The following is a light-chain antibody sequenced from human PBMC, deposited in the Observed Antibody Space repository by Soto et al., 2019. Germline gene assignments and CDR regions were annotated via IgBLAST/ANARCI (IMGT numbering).Light chain of an antibody. J-gene: IGKJ2*01. V-gene: IGKV3-15*01. CDR2: GAS. CDR1: QSVGSN. Sequence: EIVMTQSPATLSVSPGEGATLSCRASQSVGSNLAWYQQKPGQAPRLLIYGASTRASGIPARFSGSGSGTEFTLTISSLQSEDFAVYYCHQYNNWPLYTFGQGTKLEI. CDR3: HQYNNWPLYT.